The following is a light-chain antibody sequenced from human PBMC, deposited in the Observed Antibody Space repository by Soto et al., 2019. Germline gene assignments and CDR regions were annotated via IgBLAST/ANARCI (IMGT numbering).Light chain of an antibody. CDR1: QSVSSSY. Sequence: EIVLTQSPGTLSLSPGERATLSCRASQSVSSSYLAWYQQKPGQAPRLLIYGASSRDTGIPDRCSGSGSGTDFSITISRLEHEDFAVYYCQQYGSSPFTFGGGTKVEIK. J-gene: IGKJ4*01. CDR2: GAS. V-gene: IGKV3-20*01. CDR3: QQYGSSPFT.